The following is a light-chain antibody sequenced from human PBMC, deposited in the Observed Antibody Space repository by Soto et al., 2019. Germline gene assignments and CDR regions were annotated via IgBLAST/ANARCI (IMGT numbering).Light chain of an antibody. V-gene: IGLV1-51*01. CDR3: GTWDSSLSAGFYV. J-gene: IGLJ1*01. Sequence: QSVLTQPPSVPAAPGQKVTISCSGRRSKFGDNYVSWYQQLPGTAPKLLIYDNNKRPSGIPDRFSGSKSGTSATLGITGLQTGDEADYYCGTWDSSLSAGFYVFGTGTKVTVL. CDR2: DNN. CDR1: RSKFGDNY.